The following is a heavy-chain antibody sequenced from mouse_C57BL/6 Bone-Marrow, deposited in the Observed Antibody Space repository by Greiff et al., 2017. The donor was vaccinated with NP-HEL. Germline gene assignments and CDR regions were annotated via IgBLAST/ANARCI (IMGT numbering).Heavy chain of an antibody. J-gene: IGHJ3*01. CDR3: ARGWNWTPFAY. V-gene: IGHV1-52*01. Sequence: QVQLQQPGAELVRPGSSVKLSCKASGYTFTSYWMHWVKQRPIQGLEWIGNIDPSDSETHYNQKFKDKATLTVDKSSSTAYMQLSSLTSEDSAVYYCARGWNWTPFAYWGQGTLVTVSA. D-gene: IGHD4-1*01. CDR1: GYTFTSYW. CDR2: IDPSDSET.